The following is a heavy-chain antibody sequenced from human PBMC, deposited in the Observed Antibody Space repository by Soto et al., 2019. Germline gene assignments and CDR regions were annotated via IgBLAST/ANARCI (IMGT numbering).Heavy chain of an antibody. D-gene: IGHD3-3*01. CDR2: ISGSGGST. J-gene: IGHJ5*02. V-gene: IGHV3-23*01. CDR1: GFTFSSYA. Sequence: GGSLRLSCAASGFTFSSYAMSWVRQAPGKGLEWVSAISGSGGSTYYADSVKGRFTISRDNSKNTLYLQMNSLRAEDTAVYYCAKDLGDDFWSGFYWFDPWGQGTLVTVSS. CDR3: AKDLGDDFWSGFYWFDP.